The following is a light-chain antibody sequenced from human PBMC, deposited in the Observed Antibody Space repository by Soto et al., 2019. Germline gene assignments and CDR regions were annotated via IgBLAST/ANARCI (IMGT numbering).Light chain of an antibody. V-gene: IGKV3-11*01. J-gene: IGKJ1*01. Sequence: EIVLTQSPATLSVSPGERATISCRASQSISTYLAWFQQKPGQPPRLLIYDAIYRATGIPARFSGSGSGTDFTLTISSLEPEDFAVYYCQQRNSWLPWTFRQGTKVEVK. CDR2: DAI. CDR3: QQRNSWLPWT. CDR1: QSISTY.